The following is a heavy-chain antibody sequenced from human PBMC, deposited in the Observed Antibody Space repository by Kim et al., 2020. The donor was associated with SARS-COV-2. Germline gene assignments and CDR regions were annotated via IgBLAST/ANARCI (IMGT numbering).Heavy chain of an antibody. CDR3: TRDVVAAHMGLSGRGY. Sequence: GGSLRLSCTASGFTFGDYAMSWVRQAPGKGLEWVGFIRSKAYGGTTEYAASVKGRFTISRDDSKSIAYLQMNSLKTEDTAVYYCTRDVVAAHMGLSGRGYWGQGTLVTVSS. V-gene: IGHV3-49*04. CDR1: GFTFGDYA. J-gene: IGHJ4*02. D-gene: IGHD6-6*01. CDR2: IRSKAYGGTT.